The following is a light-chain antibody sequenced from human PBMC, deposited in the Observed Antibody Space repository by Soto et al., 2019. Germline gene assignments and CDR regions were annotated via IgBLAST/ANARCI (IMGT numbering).Light chain of an antibody. V-gene: IGLV2-8*01. CDR1: SGDVGAYNY. J-gene: IGLJ3*02. CDR2: EVN. CDR3: SSYSASNNRWV. Sequence: QSALTQPPSASGSPGQSVTISCTGTSGDVGAYNYVSWYQQYPGTAPRLIIYEVNKRPSGVPDRFSGSKSGNMASLTVSGLQAEDEAEYHCSSYSASNNRWVFGGGTKLTVL.